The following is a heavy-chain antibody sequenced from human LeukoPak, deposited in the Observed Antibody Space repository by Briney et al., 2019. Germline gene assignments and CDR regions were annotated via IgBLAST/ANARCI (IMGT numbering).Heavy chain of an antibody. CDR2: IYYSGST. Sequence: SETLSLTCTVSGGSISSSGYYWGWIRQPPGKGLEWIGSIYYSGSTYYNPSLKSRVTISVDTSKNQFSLKLSSVTAADTAVYYRASSGVYGDYLFDYWGQGTLVTVSS. CDR1: GGSISSSGYY. CDR3: ASSGVYGDYLFDY. V-gene: IGHV4-39*01. J-gene: IGHJ4*02. D-gene: IGHD4-17*01.